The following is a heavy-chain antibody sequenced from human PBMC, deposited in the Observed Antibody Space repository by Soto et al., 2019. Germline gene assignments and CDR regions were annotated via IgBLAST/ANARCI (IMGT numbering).Heavy chain of an antibody. Sequence: QVQLVESGAGVNQPGRSLRLSCAASGFTFSSYGMHWVRQAPGKGLEWVAVISYDGSNKYYADSVKGRFTISRDNSKNTLYLQMNSLRAEDTAVYYCAKETYSGPLDYWGQGTLVTVSS. CDR3: AKETYSGPLDY. D-gene: IGHD2-15*01. J-gene: IGHJ4*02. V-gene: IGHV3-30*18. CDR2: ISYDGSNK. CDR1: GFTFSSYG.